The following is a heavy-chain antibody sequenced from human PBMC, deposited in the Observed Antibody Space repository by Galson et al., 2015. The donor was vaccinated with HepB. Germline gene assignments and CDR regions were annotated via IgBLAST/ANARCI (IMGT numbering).Heavy chain of an antibody. CDR1: GYTFTGYY. V-gene: IGHV1-2*02. CDR2: INPNSGGT. Sequence: SVKVSCKASGYTFTGYYMHWVRQAPGQGLEWMGWINPNSGGTNYAQKFQGRVTMTRDTSISTAYMELSRLRSDDTAVYYCARDGEPVVTHQDAFDIWGQGTMVTVSS. J-gene: IGHJ3*02. CDR3: ARDGEPVVTHQDAFDI. D-gene: IGHD4-23*01.